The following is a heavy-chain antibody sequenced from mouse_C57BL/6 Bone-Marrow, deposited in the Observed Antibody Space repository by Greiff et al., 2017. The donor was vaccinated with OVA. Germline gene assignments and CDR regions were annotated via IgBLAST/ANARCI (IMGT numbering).Heavy chain of an antibody. Sequence: QVQLQQSGAELVKPGASVKLSCKASGYTFTSYWMHWVKQRPGQGLEWIGMIHPNSGSTNYNEKFKSKATLTVDKSSSTAYMQLSSLTSEDSAVYYCARYYYYGIPWFAYWGQGTLVTVSA. V-gene: IGHV1-64*01. CDR3: ARYYYYGIPWFAY. D-gene: IGHD1-1*01. J-gene: IGHJ3*01. CDR1: GYTFTSYW. CDR2: IHPNSGST.